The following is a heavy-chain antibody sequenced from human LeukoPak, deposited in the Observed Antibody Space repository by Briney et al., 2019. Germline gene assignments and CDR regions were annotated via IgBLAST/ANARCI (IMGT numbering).Heavy chain of an antibody. V-gene: IGHV4-39*07. J-gene: IGHJ5*02. D-gene: IGHD6-13*01. Sequence: SETLSLTCTVSGGSISSSSYYWGWIRQPPGKGLEWIGSIYYSGSTYYNPSLKSRVTISVDTSKNQFSLKLSSVTAADTAVYYCARSDSIAAAGTSWFDPWGQGTLVTVSS. CDR1: GGSISSSSYY. CDR2: IYYSGST. CDR3: ARSDSIAAAGTSWFDP.